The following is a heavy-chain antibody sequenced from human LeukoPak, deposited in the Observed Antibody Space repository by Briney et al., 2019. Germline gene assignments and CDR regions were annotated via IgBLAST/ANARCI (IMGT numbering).Heavy chain of an antibody. D-gene: IGHD3-22*01. CDR3: ASSDSSGRYPFDY. J-gene: IGHJ4*02. Sequence: PGGSLRLSCAASEFAFSSYWMSWVRQAPGKGLEWVANIKRDGSEKYYVDSVKGRFTISRDNAKNSLFLQMNSLRAEDTAVYYCASSDSSGRYPFDYWAQGTLVTVSS. CDR2: IKRDGSEK. CDR1: EFAFSSYW. V-gene: IGHV3-7*01.